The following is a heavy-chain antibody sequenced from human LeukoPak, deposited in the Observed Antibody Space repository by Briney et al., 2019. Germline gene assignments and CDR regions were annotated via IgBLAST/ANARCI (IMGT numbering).Heavy chain of an antibody. CDR3: AKDVVVAATGSMDV. J-gene: IGHJ6*02. V-gene: IGHV3-23*01. Sequence: GSLRLSCAASGFTFSTYTMYWVRHPPGKRLEWVSIIGSSGGGIHYADSVKGRFTISRDNSKNTLYLQMNSLRAEDTAVYYCAKDVVVAATGSMDVWGQGTTVTVSS. D-gene: IGHD2-15*01. CDR1: GFTFSTYT. CDR2: IGSSGGGI.